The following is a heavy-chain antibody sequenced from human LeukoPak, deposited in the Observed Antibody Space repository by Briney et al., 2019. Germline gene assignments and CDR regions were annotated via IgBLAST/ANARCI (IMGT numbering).Heavy chain of an antibody. D-gene: IGHD3-3*01. CDR3: ARGYYDFWSGYPIDY. Sequence: ASVKVSCKASGYTFTSYYMHWVRQAPGQGLEWMGIINPSGGSTSYARKFQGRVTMTRDMSTSTVYMELSSLRAEDTAVYYCARGYYDFWSGYPIDYWGQGTLVTVSS. V-gene: IGHV1-46*01. CDR1: GYTFTSYY. CDR2: INPSGGST. J-gene: IGHJ4*02.